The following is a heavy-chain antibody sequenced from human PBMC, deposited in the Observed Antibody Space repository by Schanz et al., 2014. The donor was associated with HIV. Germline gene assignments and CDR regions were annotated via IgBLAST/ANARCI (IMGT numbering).Heavy chain of an antibody. Sequence: QVHLVQSGAEVKTPGSSVQVSCKASGYTFTGYYLHWIRQAPGQGLEWMGWFNPNSGGRIYPQKFEGRVTMTRDTSISTAYMELSSLRYDDTAVYYCAREPSFSGLDVWGQGTTVIVSS. CDR3: AREPSFSGLDV. J-gene: IGHJ6*02. D-gene: IGHD6-6*01. V-gene: IGHV1-2*02. CDR2: FNPNSGGR. CDR1: GYTFTGYY.